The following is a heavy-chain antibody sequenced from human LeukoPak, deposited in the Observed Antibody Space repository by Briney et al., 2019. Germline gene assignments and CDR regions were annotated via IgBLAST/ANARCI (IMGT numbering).Heavy chain of an antibody. CDR3: ARSFGLDY. CDR1: GFTFNNYV. CDR2: ISSGAVSS. V-gene: IGHV3-23*01. Sequence: GGSLRLSCAASGFTFNNYVMSWVRQAPGKGLEWVSGISSGAVSSYYADSVKGRFTISRDNSKATLFLQMNSLRVDDSAVYYCARSFGLDYWGQGALVTVSS. J-gene: IGHJ4*02. D-gene: IGHD2/OR15-2a*01.